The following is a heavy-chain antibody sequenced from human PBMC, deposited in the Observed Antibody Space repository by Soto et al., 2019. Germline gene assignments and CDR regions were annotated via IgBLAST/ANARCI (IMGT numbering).Heavy chain of an antibody. CDR2: INHSGSA. Sequence: SDPLSPTFAVSGRAIRSSNWWSWVRQPPGQGLEWIGQINHSGSAVYNPSLKTRVTISVMSNNRFSLEMSSVTAVETAVYYCERGLFCESPYSGGWYYFDFWGQRTTVTV. J-gene: IGHJ4*02. CDR1: GRAIRSSNW. V-gene: IGHV4-4*02. CDR3: ERGLFCESPYSGGWYYFDF. D-gene: IGHD3-10*01.